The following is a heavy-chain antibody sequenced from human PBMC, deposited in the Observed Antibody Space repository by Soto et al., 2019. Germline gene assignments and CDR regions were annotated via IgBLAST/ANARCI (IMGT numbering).Heavy chain of an antibody. D-gene: IGHD2-2*01. CDR3: ASIGYCSSTSCPGNYYYYGMDV. V-gene: IGHV4-31*03. Sequence: KPSETLSLTCTVSGGSISSGGYYWSWIRQHPGKGLEWIGYIYYSGSTYYNPSLKSRVTISVDTSKNQFSLKLSSVTATDTAVYYCASIGYCSSTSCPGNYYYYGMDVWGQGTTVTVSS. CDR2: IYYSGST. CDR1: GGSISSGGYY. J-gene: IGHJ6*02.